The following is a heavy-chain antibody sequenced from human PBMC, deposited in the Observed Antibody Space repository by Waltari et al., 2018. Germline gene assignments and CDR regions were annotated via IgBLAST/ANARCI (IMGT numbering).Heavy chain of an antibody. J-gene: IGHJ4*02. V-gene: IGHV1-2*07. CDR2: LNPKSGVT. Sequence: QVQLVQSGAEVKKPGASVKVSCKTSGYTFTDYYIHWVRQAPGQGLEWMAWLNPKSGVTDYAHKFQGRVTLTRDTSIDTAYMALRGLRSYYTAVFYCARAPPSSYFDYWGQGTLVTVSS. CDR3: ARAPPSSYFDY. CDR1: GYTFTDYY.